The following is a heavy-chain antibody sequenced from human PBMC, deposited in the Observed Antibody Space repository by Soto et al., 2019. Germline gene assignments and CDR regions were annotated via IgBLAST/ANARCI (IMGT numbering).Heavy chain of an antibody. V-gene: IGHV3-72*01. J-gene: IGHJ4*02. CDR2: ARNQVSSYTT. D-gene: IGHD2-8*01. CDR3: ARLMGTAFDL. CDR1: GCTFRDDY. Sequence: EVQLVESGGGLVQPGGSLRLSCAAYGCTFRDDYMDWVRQAPGKGLEWVGRARNQVSSYTTAYAASVEGRFTISRDDSKNSLYLQMNSLKAEDTAVYFCARLMGTAFDLWGQGTLVTVSS.